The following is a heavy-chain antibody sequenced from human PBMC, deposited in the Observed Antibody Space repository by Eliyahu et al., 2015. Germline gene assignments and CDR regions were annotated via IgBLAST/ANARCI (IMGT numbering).Heavy chain of an antibody. CDR2: IRRKSDDETT. J-gene: IGHJ4*02. D-gene: IGHD4/OR15-4a*01. Sequence: EVRLVESGGGLVKSGESLTLSCTTSGFTFNKAWMTWVRQAPGKGLEWVARIRRKSDDETTHYAAPVKGRFAISRDDSKNSLYLQMNNLKVEDTAVYYCTTVHDYGDNYWGQGTLVTVSS. CDR1: GFTFNKAW. CDR3: TTVHDYGDNY. V-gene: IGHV3-15*01.